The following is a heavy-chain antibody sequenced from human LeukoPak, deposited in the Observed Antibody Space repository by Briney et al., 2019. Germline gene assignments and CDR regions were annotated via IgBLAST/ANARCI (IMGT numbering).Heavy chain of an antibody. CDR2: INPSGGST. CDR1: GYTFTSYY. Sequence: GASVKVSCKASGYTFTSYYMHWVRQAPGQGLEWMGIINPSGGSTSYAQKFQGRVTMSRDMSTSTVYMELSSQRSEDTAVYYCGRGAPQSAFDIWGQGTMVTVSS. CDR3: GRGAPQSAFDI. V-gene: IGHV1-46*01. J-gene: IGHJ3*02.